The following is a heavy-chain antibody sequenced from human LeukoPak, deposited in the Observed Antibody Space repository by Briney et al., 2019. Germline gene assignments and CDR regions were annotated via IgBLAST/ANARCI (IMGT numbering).Heavy chain of an antibody. CDR2: ISGSGGNA. D-gene: IGHD4-17*01. J-gene: IGHJ3*02. CDR3: AMTTVTYDAFDI. V-gene: IGHV3-23*01. Sequence: PGGSLRLSCAASGFTFSSFAMSWVRQAPGKGLEWVAAISGSGGNAYYADSVKGRFTISRDNAKNSLYLQMNSLRAEDTALYYCAMTTVTYDAFDIWGQGTMVTVSS. CDR1: GFTFSSFA.